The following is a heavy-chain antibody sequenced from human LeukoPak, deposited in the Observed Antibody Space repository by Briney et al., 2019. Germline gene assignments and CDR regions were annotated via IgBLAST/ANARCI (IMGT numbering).Heavy chain of an antibody. V-gene: IGHV3-21*01. CDR3: AREIAARPSFDY. J-gene: IGHJ4*02. Sequence: GGSLRLSCAASGFTFSSYSMNWVRQAPGKGLEWVSSISSSSSYIYYADSVKGRFTISRDNAKNSLYLQMNSLRAEDTAVYYCAREIAARPSFDYWGQGTLVTVSS. CDR1: GFTFSSYS. D-gene: IGHD6-6*01. CDR2: ISSSSSYI.